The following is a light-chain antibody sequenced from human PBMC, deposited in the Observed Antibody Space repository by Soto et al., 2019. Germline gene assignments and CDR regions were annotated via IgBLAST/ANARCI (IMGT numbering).Light chain of an antibody. J-gene: IGKJ4*01. CDR3: QQVQTFPLT. V-gene: IGKV1-39*01. CDR2: SAS. CDR1: QDISNY. Sequence: DIQMAQSPSSLSVYVGDRVTITCQASQDISNYLNWYQQKPGRAPKLLIYSASTLESGVPSRFSGSGSGTDFTLTISNLQPEDFATYYCQQVQTFPLTFGGGTKVDIK.